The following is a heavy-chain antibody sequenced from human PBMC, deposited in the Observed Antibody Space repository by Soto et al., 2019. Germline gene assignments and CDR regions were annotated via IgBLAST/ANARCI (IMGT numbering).Heavy chain of an antibody. CDR2: IYYSGST. CDR1: GGSISSYY. J-gene: IGHJ4*02. D-gene: IGHD5-12*01. V-gene: IGHV4-59*01. CDR3: ARGDYSGYDLDY. Sequence: SETLSLTCTVSGGSISSYYWSWIRQPPGKGLEWIGYIYYSGSTNYNPSLKSRVTISVDTSKNRFSLKLSSVTAADTAVYYCARGDYSGYDLDYWGQGTLVTVSS.